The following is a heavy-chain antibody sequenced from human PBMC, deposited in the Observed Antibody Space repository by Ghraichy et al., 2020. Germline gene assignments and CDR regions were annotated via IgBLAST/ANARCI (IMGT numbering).Heavy chain of an antibody. CDR2: INHSGST. D-gene: IGHD6-6*01. V-gene: IGHV4-34*01. J-gene: IGHJ4*02. CDR3: ARGAPEPY. CDR1: GGSFSGYY. Sequence: SETLPLTCAVYGGSFSGYYWSWIRQPPGKGLEWIGEINHSGSTNYNPSLKSRVTISVDTSKNQFSLKLSSVTAADTAVYYCARGAPEPYWGQGTLVTVSS.